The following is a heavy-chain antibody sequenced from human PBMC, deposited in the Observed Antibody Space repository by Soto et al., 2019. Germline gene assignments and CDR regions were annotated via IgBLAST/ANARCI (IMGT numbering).Heavy chain of an antibody. CDR3: ASYDFWSGYYTKRADLVS. Sequence: QVQLVQSGAEVKKPGASVKVSCKASGYTFTSYGISWVRQAPGQGLEWMGWISAYNGNTNYAQKLQGRVTMTTDTSTRTAYMELRSLRSDDTAVYYCASYDFWSGYYTKRADLVSWGQGTLVTVSS. CDR1: GYTFTSYG. D-gene: IGHD3-3*01. CDR2: ISAYNGNT. J-gene: IGHJ4*02. V-gene: IGHV1-18*01.